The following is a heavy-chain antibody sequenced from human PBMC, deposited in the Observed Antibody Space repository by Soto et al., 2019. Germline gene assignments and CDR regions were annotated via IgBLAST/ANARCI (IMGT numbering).Heavy chain of an antibody. CDR1: GYTFTSYY. V-gene: IGHV1-46*01. CDR3: ARVEMATIKGNAFDI. D-gene: IGHD5-12*01. CDR2: INPSGGST. Sequence: QVQLVQSGAEVKKPGASVKVSCKASGYTFTSYYMYWVRQAPGQGLEWMGIINPSGGSTSYAQKYQGRVTMTGETYTTRVYMELSSLRSEDTAVYYCARVEMATIKGNAFDIWGQGTMVTVAS. J-gene: IGHJ3*02.